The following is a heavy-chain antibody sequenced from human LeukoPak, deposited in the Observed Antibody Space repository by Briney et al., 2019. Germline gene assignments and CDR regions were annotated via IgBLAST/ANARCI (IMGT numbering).Heavy chain of an antibody. V-gene: IGHV3-30*02. Sequence: GGSLRLSCAASGFTFSSYGMHWVRQAPGKGLEWVAFIGYDGSNKYYADSVKGRFTISRDNSKNTLYLQMNSLRAEDTAVYYCAKNVYRYYDFWSGYCGYFDYWGQGTLVTVYS. D-gene: IGHD3-3*01. CDR3: AKNVYRYYDFWSGYCGYFDY. CDR1: GFTFSSYG. J-gene: IGHJ4*02. CDR2: IGYDGSNK.